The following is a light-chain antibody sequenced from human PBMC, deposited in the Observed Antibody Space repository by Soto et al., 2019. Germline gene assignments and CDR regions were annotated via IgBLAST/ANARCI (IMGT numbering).Light chain of an antibody. Sequence: EIVLTQSPGTLSLSPGERATLSCRASQSVSSSYLAWYQQKPGQAPRLLISGASSRATGIPDRFSGSGSGTDFTLTISRLEPEDFAVYYCQHRNNWHITFGQGTRLEIK. V-gene: IGKV3D-20*02. J-gene: IGKJ5*01. CDR3: QHRNNWHIT. CDR1: QSVSSSY. CDR2: GAS.